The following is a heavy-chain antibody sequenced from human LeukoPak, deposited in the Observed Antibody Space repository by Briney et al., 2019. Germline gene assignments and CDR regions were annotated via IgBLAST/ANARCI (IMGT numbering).Heavy chain of an antibody. CDR2: INPSGGST. CDR3: ARHHLGLMIYDY. Sequence: GASVKVSCKASGYTFASYYMHWVRQAPGQGLEWMGIINPSGGSTSYAQKFQGRVTMTRDTSTSTVYMELSSLRSEDTAVYYCARHHLGLMIYDYWGQGTLVTVSS. D-gene: IGHD3/OR15-3a*01. CDR1: GYTFASYY. J-gene: IGHJ4*02. V-gene: IGHV1-46*01.